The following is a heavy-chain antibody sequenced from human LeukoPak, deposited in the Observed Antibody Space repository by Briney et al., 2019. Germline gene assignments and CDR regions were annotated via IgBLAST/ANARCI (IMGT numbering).Heavy chain of an antibody. Sequence: GGSLRPSCAASGFTVSSNYMSWVRQAPGKGLEWVSVIYSGGSTYYADSVKGRFTISRHNSKNTLYLQMNSLRAEDTAVYYCARGIAAAGTEYFDYWGQGTLVTVSS. V-gene: IGHV3-53*04. CDR1: GFTVSSNY. D-gene: IGHD6-13*01. J-gene: IGHJ4*02. CDR3: ARGIAAAGTEYFDY. CDR2: IYSGGST.